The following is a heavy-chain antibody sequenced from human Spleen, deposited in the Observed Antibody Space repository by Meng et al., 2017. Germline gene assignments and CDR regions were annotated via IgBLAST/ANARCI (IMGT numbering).Heavy chain of an antibody. Sequence: HVQLEESGPGRVRLSQPSSLTCTVSGGSISSGSYYWWCIRQHPGESLECSGYIYYSGSTYNNPSLESRAIIAVDTSQNNLSLKLISVAAADATVYYCARGPTTMAHDFDYWGQGTLVTVSS. CDR1: GGSISSGSYY. V-gene: IGHV4-31*03. J-gene: IGHJ4*02. CDR2: IYYSGST. D-gene: IGHD4-11*01. CDR3: ARGPTTMAHDFDY.